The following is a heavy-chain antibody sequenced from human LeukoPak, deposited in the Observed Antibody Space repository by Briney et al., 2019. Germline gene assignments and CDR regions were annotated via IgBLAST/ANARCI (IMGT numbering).Heavy chain of an antibody. V-gene: IGHV3-74*03. D-gene: IGHD3-10*02. CDR2: INNDGSSR. Sequence: PGGSLRLSCAASGFTFSRTWMHWVRQVPGKGLVWVSRINNDGSSRQYADSVKGRFTISRDNAKNSLYLQMNSLRAEDTAVYYCAELGITMIGGVWGKGTTVTISS. CDR3: AELGITMIGGV. J-gene: IGHJ6*04. CDR1: GFTFSRTW.